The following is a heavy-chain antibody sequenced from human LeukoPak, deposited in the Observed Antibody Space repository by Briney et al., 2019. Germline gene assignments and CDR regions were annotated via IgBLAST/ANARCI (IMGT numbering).Heavy chain of an antibody. CDR3: ARVRYFDHSWFDP. CDR2: ISSSSSYI. CDR1: GFTFSSYS. D-gene: IGHD3-9*01. Sequence: GGSLRLSCAASGFTFSSYSMNWVRQAPGKGLEWVSSISSSSSYIYYADSVKGRFTISRDNAKNSLYLRMNSLRAEDTAVYYCARVRYFDHSWFDPWGQGTLVAVSS. V-gene: IGHV3-21*01. J-gene: IGHJ5*02.